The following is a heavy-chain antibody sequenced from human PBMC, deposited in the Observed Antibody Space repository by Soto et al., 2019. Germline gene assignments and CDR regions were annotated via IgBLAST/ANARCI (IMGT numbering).Heavy chain of an antibody. V-gene: IGHV4-34*01. D-gene: IGHD2-15*01. CDR3: ARGHQIVVVVAATVPLDTFDY. Sequence: SETLSLTCAVYGGSFSGYYWSWIRQPPGKGLEWIGEINHSGSTNYNPSLKSRVTISVDTSKNQFSLKLSSVTAADTAVYYCARGHQIVVVVAATVPLDTFDYWGQGTLVTVSS. J-gene: IGHJ4*02. CDR2: INHSGST. CDR1: GGSFSGYY.